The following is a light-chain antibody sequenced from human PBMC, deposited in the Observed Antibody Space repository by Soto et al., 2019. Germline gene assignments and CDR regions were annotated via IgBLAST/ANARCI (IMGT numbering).Light chain of an antibody. Sequence: QSALTQPGSLSGSPGQSITISCSGTSNAIGTYNLVSWYQQHPGKAPKLIIFEGSRLPSGVSSRFSGSKSGSTASLTISGLRPEDDADYDCSSYAGSNSLVVFGGGTKVTVL. CDR1: SNAIGTYNL. J-gene: IGLJ2*01. V-gene: IGLV2-23*01. CDR3: SSYAGSNSLVV. CDR2: EGS.